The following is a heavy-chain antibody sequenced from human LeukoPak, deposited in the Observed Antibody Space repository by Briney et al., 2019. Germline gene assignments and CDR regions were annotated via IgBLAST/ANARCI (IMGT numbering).Heavy chain of an antibody. CDR3: VRDTFSPDAFDI. J-gene: IGHJ3*02. V-gene: IGHV3-21*01. D-gene: IGHD3-16*01. CDR1: GFTFSSYS. CDR2: ISTSSSYI. Sequence: GGSLRLSCTASGFTFSSYSMNWVRQAPGKGLEWVSSISTSSSYIYSADSVKGRFTISRDNAKNSLYLQMNSLRAEDTAVYYCVRDTFSPDAFDIWGQGTMVTVSS.